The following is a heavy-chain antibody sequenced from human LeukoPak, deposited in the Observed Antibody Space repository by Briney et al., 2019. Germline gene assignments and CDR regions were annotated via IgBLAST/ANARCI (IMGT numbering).Heavy chain of an antibody. CDR2: INPSGGAT. J-gene: IGHJ4*02. D-gene: IGHD6-19*01. CDR1: GHNFNTYY. V-gene: IGHV1-46*02. Sequence: ASVKVSCKASGHNFNTYYVHWVRQAPGQGLEWMGLINPSGGATAEAEKLRGRLTMTRDTSTSTVYMDLSSLTSEDTAIYYCARAPLAVAGSTLDCWGQGTLVTVSS. CDR3: ARAPLAVAGSTLDC.